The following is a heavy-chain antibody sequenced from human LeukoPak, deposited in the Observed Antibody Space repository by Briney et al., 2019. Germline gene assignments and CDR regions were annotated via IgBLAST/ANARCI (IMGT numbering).Heavy chain of an antibody. V-gene: IGHV4-61*01. Sequence: SETLSLTCTVSGGSISSSSYYWSCIRQPPGKGLECIGYIYYSGSTNYNPSLKSRVTISVDTSKNQFSLKLSSVTAADTAVYYCARASAYYDFWSGYYNHYYYMDVWGKGTTVTVSS. CDR1: GGSISSSSYY. CDR3: ARASAYYDFWSGYYNHYYYMDV. D-gene: IGHD3-3*01. J-gene: IGHJ6*03. CDR2: IYYSGST.